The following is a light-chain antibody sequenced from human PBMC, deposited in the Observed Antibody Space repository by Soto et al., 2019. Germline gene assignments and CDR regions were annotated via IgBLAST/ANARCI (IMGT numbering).Light chain of an antibody. CDR1: QGIRVA. Sequence: AIQLTQSPSSLSASVGDRVTITCRASQGIRVALAWYQQKPGKPPKLLIYDASTLESGVPSRFSGSGSGTDFTLTISSLQPEDFATYYCQQFNDYPDVTFGGGTKVDIK. CDR2: DAS. V-gene: IGKV1D-13*01. CDR3: QQFNDYPDVT. J-gene: IGKJ4*01.